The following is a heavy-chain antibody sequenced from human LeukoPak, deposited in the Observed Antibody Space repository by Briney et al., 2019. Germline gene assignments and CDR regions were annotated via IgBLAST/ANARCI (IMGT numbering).Heavy chain of an antibody. CDR1: GGSISNYY. D-gene: IGHD6-19*01. Sequence: SETLSLTCTVSGGSISNYYWSWIRQPPGKGLEWIGYIYYSGSTNYNPSLKSRVTISVDTSKNQFSLKLSSVTAADTAVYYCAREGYSSGWYSPWGQGTLVTVSS. CDR3: AREGYSSGWYSP. CDR2: IYYSGST. V-gene: IGHV4-59*01. J-gene: IGHJ5*02.